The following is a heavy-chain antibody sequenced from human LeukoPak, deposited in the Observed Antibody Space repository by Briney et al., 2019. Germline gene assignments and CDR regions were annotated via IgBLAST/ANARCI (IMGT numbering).Heavy chain of an antibody. Sequence: GRSLRLSCAASGFTFSSYGMHWVRQAPGKGLEWVAVICYDGSNKYYADSVKGRFTISRDNSKNTLYLQMNSLRAEDTAVYYCAKSMEGYSYGPHDYYYYYMDVWGKGTTVTVSS. CDR1: GFTFSSYG. V-gene: IGHV3-33*06. D-gene: IGHD5-18*01. J-gene: IGHJ6*03. CDR3: AKSMEGYSYGPHDYYYYYMDV. CDR2: ICYDGSNK.